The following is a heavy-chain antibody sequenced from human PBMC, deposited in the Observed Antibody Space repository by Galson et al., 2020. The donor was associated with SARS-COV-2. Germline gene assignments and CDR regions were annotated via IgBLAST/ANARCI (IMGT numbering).Heavy chain of an antibody. CDR1: GFIFTTSA. D-gene: IGHD6-6*01. V-gene: IGHV1-58*01. J-gene: IGHJ4*02. CDR3: TAFIARPAY. CDR2: TVVASGKT. Sequence: SVKVFCEASGFIFTTSAVQRVRQARAQRLQLIGWTVVASGKTYYAQKFQERVSITRDMSTTTAYMELSRLGYEDTYVYYCTAFIARPAYWGQGTLVTVSS.